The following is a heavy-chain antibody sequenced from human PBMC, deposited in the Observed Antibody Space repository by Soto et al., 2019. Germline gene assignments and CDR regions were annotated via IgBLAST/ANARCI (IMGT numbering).Heavy chain of an antibody. CDR1: GFTFSTYS. Sequence: PGGSLRLSCAASGFTFSTYSMNWVRQAPGKGLEWVSYISSSSSTIFYTDSVKGRFTVSRDNAKNSLYLQMNSLRAEDTAVYYCASPTYYYDSSGPPAYWGQGTLVPGSS. V-gene: IGHV3-48*01. CDR2: ISSSSSTI. D-gene: IGHD3-22*01. CDR3: ASPTYYYDSSGPPAY. J-gene: IGHJ4*02.